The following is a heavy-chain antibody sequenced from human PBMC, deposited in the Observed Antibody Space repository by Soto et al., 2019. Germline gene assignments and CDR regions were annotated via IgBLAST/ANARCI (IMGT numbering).Heavy chain of an antibody. J-gene: IGHJ2*01. CDR3: ARNYGGNSQFFDL. D-gene: IGHD4-17*01. CDR2: FFHTGTA. V-gene: IGHV4-59*11. CDR1: GDAISRHY. Sequence: VQLQESCPGLVKPSETLSLNCSVSGDAISRHYWRWIRQSPGKGLEGLGYFFHTGTASYNPSLTSRVTMSVDTSKNQFSLKLTSVIPADTAVYFCARNYGGNSQFFDLWGRGTLITVSS.